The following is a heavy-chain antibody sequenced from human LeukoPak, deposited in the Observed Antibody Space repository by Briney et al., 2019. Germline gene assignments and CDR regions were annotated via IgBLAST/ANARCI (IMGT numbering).Heavy chain of an antibody. J-gene: IGHJ4*02. Sequence: GGSLRLSCAASGFTFSTSWMHWVRQAPGKGLEWVARIDSDDSRTIYADSVKGRITISRDDAKNTLYLQMNSLRAEDTAVYYCARELDLYYYDSSGYLATDYWGQGTLVTVSS. V-gene: IGHV3-74*01. CDR3: ARELDLYYYDSSGYLATDY. CDR2: IDSDDSRT. CDR1: GFTFSTSW. D-gene: IGHD3-22*01.